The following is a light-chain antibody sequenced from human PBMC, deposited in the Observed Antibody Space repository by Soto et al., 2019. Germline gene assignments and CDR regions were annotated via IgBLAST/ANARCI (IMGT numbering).Light chain of an antibody. CDR2: GVS. J-gene: IGKJ1*01. CDR3: QQSSDWPPSWT. V-gene: IGKV3-15*01. Sequence: EIVMTQSPATLSVSPGERATLSCRASQSVSSNLAWYQQKPGQAPRLLIYGVSTRATGIPVRFSGSGSGTEFTLTISSLQSEDFAIYYCQQSSDWPPSWTFGQGTKVEIK. CDR1: QSVSSN.